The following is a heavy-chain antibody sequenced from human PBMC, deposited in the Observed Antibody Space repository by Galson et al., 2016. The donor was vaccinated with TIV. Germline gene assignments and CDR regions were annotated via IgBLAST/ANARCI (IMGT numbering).Heavy chain of an antibody. D-gene: IGHD7-27*01. V-gene: IGHV4-59*01. J-gene: IGHJ3*02. CDR1: SDSIINYY. CDR2: ISDSGRS. CDR3: ARDLGLGAFDI. Sequence: ETLSLTCTVSSDSIINYYLSWIRQPPEKGLEWIGYISDSGRSNENPSLKSRDTISVDTSKKQISLKLKSVTAADTAMYYCARDLGLGAFDIWGQGTMVTVSS.